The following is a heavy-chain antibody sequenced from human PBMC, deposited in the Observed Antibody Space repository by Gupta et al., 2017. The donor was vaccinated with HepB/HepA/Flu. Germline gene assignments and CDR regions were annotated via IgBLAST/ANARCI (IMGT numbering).Heavy chain of an antibody. D-gene: IGHD3-10*01. CDR3: ARDTPVELGTIYFSD. J-gene: IGHJ4*02. V-gene: IGHV3-48*03. CDR1: GFTLRYYE. Sequence: EVKLVESGGGLVQPGGSLRPPCPPSGFTLRYYEMNWVRQAAGKGLEWVSSISSSGSTIFYADSVKGRFTISRDNAKNSLYLQMNSLRVDDTAVYYCARDTPVELGTIYFSDWGQGTLVTVSS. CDR2: ISSSGSTI.